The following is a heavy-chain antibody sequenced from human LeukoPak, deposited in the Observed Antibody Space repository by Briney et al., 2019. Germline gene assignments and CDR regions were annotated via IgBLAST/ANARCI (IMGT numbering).Heavy chain of an antibody. CDR1: GYTFTSYG. D-gene: IGHD5-18*01. Sequence: ASVKVSCKASGYTFTSYGISWVRQAPGQGLEWMGWISAYNGNTNYAQKLQGRVTITTDTSASTAYMELRSLRSDDTAVYYCARDLGYSYGMNFDYWGQGTLVTVSS. CDR2: ISAYNGNT. J-gene: IGHJ4*02. V-gene: IGHV1-18*04. CDR3: ARDLGYSYGMNFDY.